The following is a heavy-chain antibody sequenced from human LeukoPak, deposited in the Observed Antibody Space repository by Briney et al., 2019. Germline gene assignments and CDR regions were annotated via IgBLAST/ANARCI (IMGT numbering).Heavy chain of an antibody. CDR3: AKDSWDVQEMATITHFDY. CDR2: ISGSGGGT. D-gene: IGHD5-24*01. V-gene: IGHV3-23*01. J-gene: IGHJ4*02. CDR1: EFTFSNYA. Sequence: GSLRLSCAASEFTFSNYAMSWVRQAPGKGLEWVSAISGSGGGTYYADSVKGRFTISRDNSKNTLYLQMNSLRVEDTAVYYCAKDSWDVQEMATITHFDYWGQGTLVTVSS.